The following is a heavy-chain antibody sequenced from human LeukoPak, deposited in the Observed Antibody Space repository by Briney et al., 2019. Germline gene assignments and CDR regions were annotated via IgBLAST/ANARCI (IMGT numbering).Heavy chain of an antibody. D-gene: IGHD4-17*01. CDR1: GFTLSSYW. CDR2: IKQDGSEK. CDR3: AKEIWPTVTTPGHTHFDY. V-gene: IGHV3-7*01. Sequence: GGSLRLSCAASGFTLSSYWMSWVRQAPGKGLEWVANIKQDGSEKYYVDSVKGRFTISRDNAKNSLYLQMNSLRAEDTAVYYCAKEIWPTVTTPGHTHFDYWGQGTLVTVSS. J-gene: IGHJ4*02.